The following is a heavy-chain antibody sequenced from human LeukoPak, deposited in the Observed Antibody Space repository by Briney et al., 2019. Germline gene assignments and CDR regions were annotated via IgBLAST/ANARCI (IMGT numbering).Heavy chain of an antibody. V-gene: IGHV3-23*01. J-gene: IGHJ4*02. CDR1: GFTFSSYA. D-gene: IGHD6-19*01. Sequence: GGSLRLSCAASGFTFSSYAMSWVRQAPGKGLEWVSAISGSGGSTYYADSVKGRFTISRDNSKNTLYLQMNSLRAEDTAVYYCAKDAQGLVRGGIYFDFWGQGSLVTVSS. CDR3: AKDAQGLVRGGIYFDF. CDR2: ISGSGGST.